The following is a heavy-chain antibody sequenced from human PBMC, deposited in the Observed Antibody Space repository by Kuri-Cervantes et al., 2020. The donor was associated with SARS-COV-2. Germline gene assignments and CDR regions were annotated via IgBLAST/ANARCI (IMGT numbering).Heavy chain of an antibody. CDR3: ARPRYGDYDGAFDI. CDR2: INHSGST. Sequence: GSLRLSCTVSGGSISSYYWSWIRQPPGKGLEWIGEINHSGSTNYNPSLKSRVTISVDTSKNQFSLKLSSVTAADTAVYYCARPRYGDYDGAFDIWGQGTMVTVSS. D-gene: IGHD4-17*01. V-gene: IGHV4-34*01. CDR1: GGSISSYY. J-gene: IGHJ3*02.